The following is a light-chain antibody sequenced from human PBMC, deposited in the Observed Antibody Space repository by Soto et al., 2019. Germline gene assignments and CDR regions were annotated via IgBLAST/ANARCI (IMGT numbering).Light chain of an antibody. J-gene: IGLJ1*01. CDR1: NIGSKS. Sequence: SSELTQPPSGSVAPGQTARITCGGNNIGSKSVHWYQQKPGQAPVLVVYDDSYRPSGSPERFSGSNSGNTATLTISRVEAGDEADYYCQVWDSSSDLLFGTGTKLTVL. V-gene: IGLV3-21*02. CDR3: QVWDSSSDLL. CDR2: DDS.